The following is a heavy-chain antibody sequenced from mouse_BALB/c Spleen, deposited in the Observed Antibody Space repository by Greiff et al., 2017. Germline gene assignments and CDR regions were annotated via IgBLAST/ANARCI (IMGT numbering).Heavy chain of an antibody. D-gene: IGHD1-1*01. CDR3: ARQILRRGFDY. Sequence: EVKVVESGGGLVKPGGSLKLSCAASGFAFSSYDMSWVRQTPEKRLEWVAYISSGGGSTYYPDTVKGRFTISRDNAKNTLYLQMSSLKSEDTAMYYCARQILRRGFDYWGQGTTLTVSS. CDR1: GFAFSSYD. V-gene: IGHV5-12-1*01. CDR2: ISSGGGST. J-gene: IGHJ2*01.